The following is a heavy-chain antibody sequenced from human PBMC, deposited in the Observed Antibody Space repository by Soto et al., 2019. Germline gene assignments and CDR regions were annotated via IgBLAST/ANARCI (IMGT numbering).Heavy chain of an antibody. CDR1: GYIISELS. D-gene: IGHD3-9*01. CDR3: ACYDILTGSFLSSAYYFYAVDL. Sequence: ASVKVSCNVSGYIISELSIHWVRQAPGKELEWMGGFDPEDGETIYAQKFQGRVTMTEDTSTNTAYLELRSLRSEDTAVYYCACYDILTGSFLSSAYYFYAVDLWDQGTTVTVSS. J-gene: IGHJ6*02. CDR2: FDPEDGET. V-gene: IGHV1-24*01.